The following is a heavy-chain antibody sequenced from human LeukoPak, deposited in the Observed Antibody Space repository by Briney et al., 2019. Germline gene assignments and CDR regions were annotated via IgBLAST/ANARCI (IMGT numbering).Heavy chain of an antibody. CDR2: IYYSGST. D-gene: IGHD6-19*01. CDR1: GGSISSYY. J-gene: IGHJ4*02. V-gene: IGHV4-59*01. CDR3: ARVGGYSSGWSPDY. Sequence: SETLSLTCTVSGGSISSYYWSWIRQPPGKGLEWIGYIYYSGSTNYNPTLKSRVTISVDTSKNQFSLKLSSVTAADTAVYYCARVGGYSSGWSPDYWGQGTLVTVSS.